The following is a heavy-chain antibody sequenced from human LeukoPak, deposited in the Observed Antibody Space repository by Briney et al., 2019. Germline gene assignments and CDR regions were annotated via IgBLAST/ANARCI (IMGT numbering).Heavy chain of an antibody. CDR2: ISSRSSTI. Sequence: GGSLRLSCAASGFTFSSYSMNWVRQAPGKGLEWVSYISSRSSTIYYADSVKGRFTISRDNAKNSLYLQMNSLRDEDTAVYYCAKDGFDYYDSSGYYYFNYWGQGTLVTVSS. V-gene: IGHV3-48*02. CDR1: GFTFSSYS. CDR3: AKDGFDYYDSSGYYYFNY. J-gene: IGHJ4*02. D-gene: IGHD3-22*01.